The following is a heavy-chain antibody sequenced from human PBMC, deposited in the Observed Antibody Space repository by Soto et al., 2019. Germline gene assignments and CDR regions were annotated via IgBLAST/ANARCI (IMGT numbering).Heavy chain of an antibody. D-gene: IGHD2-21*01. Sequence: QVQLVQSGAEVKKPGSSVKVSCKASGGTFSSYTISWVRQAPGQGLEWMGRIIPILGIANYAQKFQGRVTITADKCTSTAYMELSSLRSEDTAVYYCARAYCGGDCHYDFDYWGQGTLVTVSS. CDR2: IIPILGIA. V-gene: IGHV1-69*02. CDR3: ARAYCGGDCHYDFDY. J-gene: IGHJ4*02. CDR1: GGTFSSYT.